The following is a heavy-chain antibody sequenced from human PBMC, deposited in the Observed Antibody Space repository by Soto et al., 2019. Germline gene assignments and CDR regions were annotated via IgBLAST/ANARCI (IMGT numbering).Heavy chain of an antibody. J-gene: IGHJ6*02. CDR3: AKNGDFWSWGMDV. Sequence: QPGGSLRLSCAASGFTFSTYAMTWVRQAPGKGLEWVSIISSSGDATYYLDSVKGRFTISRDNSRNTLNLQMHSLRAEDTAVYYCAKNGDFWSWGMDVWGQGTTVTVSS. CDR1: GFTFSTYA. CDR2: ISSSGDAT. D-gene: IGHD3-3*01. V-gene: IGHV3-23*01.